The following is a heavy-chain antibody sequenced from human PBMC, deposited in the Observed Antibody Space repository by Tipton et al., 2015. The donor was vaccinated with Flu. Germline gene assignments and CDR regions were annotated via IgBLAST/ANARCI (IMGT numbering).Heavy chain of an antibody. CDR2: IYPGDSDT. Sequence: QLVQSGAEVKKPGESLKISCTGFGYGFSNYYIDWVRQMPGKGLEWMGAIYPGDSDTRYNPSLQGQVTLSVDRSMNTAYLQWSRLKASDTAMYYCVRHSGWLPVSAFDVWGHGTMVTVSS. CDR1: GYGFSNYY. D-gene: IGHD5-24*01. V-gene: IGHV5-51*01. CDR3: VRHSGWLPVSAFDV. J-gene: IGHJ3*01.